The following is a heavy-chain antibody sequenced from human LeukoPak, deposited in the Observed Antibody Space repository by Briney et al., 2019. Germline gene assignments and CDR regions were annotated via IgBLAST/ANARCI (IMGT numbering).Heavy chain of an antibody. CDR3: ARVRVLLWFGEQDAFDI. V-gene: IGHV1-18*01. D-gene: IGHD3-10*01. J-gene: IGHJ3*02. Sequence: SSETVSRKDSVYSFTNYGYSWVRQAPPQGLEWVGVVRAYNGNRNYAQQLHARVTMTTDTSTSTAYMELRSLRSDDTAVYYCARVRVLLWFGEQDAFDIWGQGTMVTVSS. CDR1: VYSFTNYG. CDR2: VRAYNGNR.